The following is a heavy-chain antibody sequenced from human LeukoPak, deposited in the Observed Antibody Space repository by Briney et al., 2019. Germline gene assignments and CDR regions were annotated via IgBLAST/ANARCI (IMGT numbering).Heavy chain of an antibody. CDR3: TKRSRGYYDY. J-gene: IGHJ4*02. CDR1: GFTVSTDN. V-gene: IGHV3-66*02. Sequence: GGSLRLSCAASGFTVSTDNMSWVRQVPGKGLEWVSVVYSGNDGTNYADSVRGRFTISRDDSKNMVYLQMNNLRLEDAAVYYCTKRSRGYYDYWGQGTLVTVSS. D-gene: IGHD3-10*01. CDR2: VYSGNDGT.